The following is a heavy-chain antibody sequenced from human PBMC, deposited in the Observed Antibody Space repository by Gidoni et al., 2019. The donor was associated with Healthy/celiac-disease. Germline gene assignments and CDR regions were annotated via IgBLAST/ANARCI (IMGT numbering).Heavy chain of an antibody. CDR2: INPNSGGT. Sequence: QVQLVQSGAEVKKPGASVEVACKAAGYTFTGYYMHWVRQAPGQGLEWMGRINPNSGGTNYAQKFQGRVTMTRDTSISTAYMELSRLRSDDTAVYYCARDRGSGQNWFDPWGQGTLVTVSS. V-gene: IGHV1-2*06. CDR3: ARDRGSGQNWFDP. J-gene: IGHJ5*02. CDR1: GYTFTGYY. D-gene: IGHD3-10*01.